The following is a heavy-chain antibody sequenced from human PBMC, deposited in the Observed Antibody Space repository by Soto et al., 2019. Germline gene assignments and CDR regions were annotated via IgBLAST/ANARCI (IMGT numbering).Heavy chain of an antibody. CDR1: GFTFDSHG. CDR2: ISSVGNNK. Sequence: QVQLVESGGGAVHPGRSLRLSCAASGFTFDSHGMHWVRQAPGKGLEWVAVISSVGNNKYYADSVKGRFTISRDNFINRLDLQVSSLRAEDRAVYCCAKDLRSNTVATCGSWGQGTLVTVSS. J-gene: IGHJ5*02. CDR3: AKDLRSNTVATCGS. V-gene: IGHV3-30*18. D-gene: IGHD4-17*01.